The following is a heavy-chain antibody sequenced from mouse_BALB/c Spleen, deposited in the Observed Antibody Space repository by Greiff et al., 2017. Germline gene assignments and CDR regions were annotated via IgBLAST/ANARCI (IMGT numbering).Heavy chain of an antibody. J-gene: IGHJ2*01. Sequence: EVQLVESGGGLVQPGGSPKLSCAASGFTFSSYTMSWVRQTPEKRLEWVAYISNGGGSTYYPDTVKGRFTISRDNAKNTLYLQMSSLKSEDTAMYYCARENYGSSFDYWGQGTTLTVSS. V-gene: IGHV5-12-2*01. D-gene: IGHD1-1*01. CDR1: GFTFSSYT. CDR3: ARENYGSSFDY. CDR2: ISNGGGST.